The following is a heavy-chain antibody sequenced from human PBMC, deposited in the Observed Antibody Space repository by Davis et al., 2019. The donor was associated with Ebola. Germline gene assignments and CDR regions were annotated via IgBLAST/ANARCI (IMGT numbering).Heavy chain of an antibody. D-gene: IGHD5-24*01. Sequence: GESLKISCEASGFTFSGHSMNWVRQAPGKGLEWVSSITSGNSIYYADSLKGRFTISRDNAKNSLYLQLNSLRPEDTALYYCARAPAGRWRWPATACDYWGQGTLVTVSS. V-gene: IGHV3-21*01. CDR2: ITSGNSI. CDR1: GFTFSGHS. J-gene: IGHJ4*02. CDR3: ARAPAGRWRWPATACDY.